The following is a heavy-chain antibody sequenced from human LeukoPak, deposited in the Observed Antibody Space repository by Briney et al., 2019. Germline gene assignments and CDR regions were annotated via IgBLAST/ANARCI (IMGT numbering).Heavy chain of an antibody. CDR3: AKYAYNWNAPDGFDM. V-gene: IGHV3-30*18. CDR1: RFSFSDYD. Sequence: GGSLRLSCRASRFSFSDYDMHWVRQAPGKGLEWVAVISSDGSRKHYGDSVKGRFTISRDNSESTLFLQMNSLRADDTSVYFCAKYAYNWNAPDGFDMWGQGTMVIVSS. J-gene: IGHJ3*02. D-gene: IGHD1-1*01. CDR2: ISSDGSRK.